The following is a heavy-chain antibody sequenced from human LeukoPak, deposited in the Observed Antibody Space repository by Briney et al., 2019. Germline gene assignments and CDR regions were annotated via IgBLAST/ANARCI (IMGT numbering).Heavy chain of an antibody. J-gene: IGHJ4*02. CDR2: INPNSGGT. CDR3: ARVFLSGYDGEFDY. D-gene: IGHD5-12*01. Sequence: ASVKVSCKASGGTFSSYAIDWVRQAPGQGLEWMGWINPNSGGTNYAQKFQGRVTMTRDTSISTAYVELSRLRSDDTAVYYCARVFLSGYDGEFDYWGQGTLVTVSS. CDR1: GGTFSSYA. V-gene: IGHV1-2*02.